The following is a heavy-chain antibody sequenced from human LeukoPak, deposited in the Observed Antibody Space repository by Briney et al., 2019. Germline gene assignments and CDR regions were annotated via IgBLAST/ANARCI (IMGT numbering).Heavy chain of an antibody. CDR2: INPNSGGT. D-gene: IGHD3-22*01. Sequence: GASVKVSCKASGYTFTGYYMHWVRQAPGQGLEWMGWINPNSGGTNYAQKFQGRVTITRNTSISTAYMELSSLRSEDTAVYYCARGSRAGYYSYYYYYMDVWGKGTTVTVSS. J-gene: IGHJ6*03. CDR1: GYTFTGYY. CDR3: ARGSRAGYYSYYYYYMDV. V-gene: IGHV1-2*02.